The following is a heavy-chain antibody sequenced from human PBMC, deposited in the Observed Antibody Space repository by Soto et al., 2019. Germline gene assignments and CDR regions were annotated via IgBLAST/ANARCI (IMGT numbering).Heavy chain of an antibody. D-gene: IGHD3-3*01. J-gene: IGHJ6*02. V-gene: IGHV3-33*01. CDR2: IWYDGSNK. CDR1: GFTFSSYG. Sequence: GGSLRLSCAASGFTFSSYGMHWVRQAPGKGLEWVAVIWYDGSNKYYADSVKGRFTISRDNSKNTLYLQMNSLRAEDTAVYYCARNYDFWKYYGMDVWGQGTTVTVSS. CDR3: ARNYDFWKYYGMDV.